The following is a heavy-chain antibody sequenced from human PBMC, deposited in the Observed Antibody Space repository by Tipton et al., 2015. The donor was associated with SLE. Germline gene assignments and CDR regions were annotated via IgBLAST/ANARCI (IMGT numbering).Heavy chain of an antibody. D-gene: IGHD3-3*01. CDR1: GGSISTENYY. V-gene: IGHV4-61*02. J-gene: IGHJ4*02. Sequence: TLSLTCTVSGGSISTENYYWSWIRQPAGKGLEWIGRIYNSGRTNYNPSLESRVAISVDTSKNQFSLKLTSVSAADTAVYYCARGERFSDFWSGFEFWGQGSLVTVSS. CDR2: IYNSGRT. CDR3: ARGERFSDFWSGFEF.